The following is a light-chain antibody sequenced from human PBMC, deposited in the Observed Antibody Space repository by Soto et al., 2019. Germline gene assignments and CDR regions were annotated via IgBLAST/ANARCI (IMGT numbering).Light chain of an antibody. CDR1: NSDVGGYNY. CDR2: DVD. J-gene: IGLJ2*01. V-gene: IGLV2-14*01. CDR3: SSYTTNSTVV. Sequence: QSVLTQPASISGSPGQSITISCTGTNSDVGGYNYVSWYQQYPGKAPKLMIYDVDNRPSGVSYRFSGSKSGKTASLTISGLQAEDEADYYCSSYTTNSTVVFGGGTQLTVL.